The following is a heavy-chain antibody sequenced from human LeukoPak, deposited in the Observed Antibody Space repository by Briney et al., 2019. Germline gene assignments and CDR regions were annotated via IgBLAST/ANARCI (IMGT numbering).Heavy chain of an antibody. D-gene: IGHD3-3*01. CDR1: GFTFSRYW. J-gene: IGHJ3*02. V-gene: IGHV3-7*01. CDR2: IKQGGSEK. CDR3: ARVKYYDFWSGNDAFDI. Sequence: GGSLRLSCAASGFTFSRYWMSWVRQAPGKGLEWVANIKQGGSEKYYVDSVKGRFTISRDNAKNSLYLQMNSLRVEDTAVYYCARVKYYDFWSGNDAFDIWGQGTMVTVSS.